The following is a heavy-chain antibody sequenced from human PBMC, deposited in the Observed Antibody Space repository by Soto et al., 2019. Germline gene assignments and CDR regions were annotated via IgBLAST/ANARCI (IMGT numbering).Heavy chain of an antibody. CDR2: MSYDGSDT. Sequence: GGSLRLSCVGSEFIFSNNGMHWVRQTPGKGLEWVAFMSYDGSDTFYADSGKGRFTISRDNSKNTLFLHMSNLRPEDTAMYYCTIVRVADSALDHWGQGTLVTVSS. V-gene: IGHV3-30*02. CDR3: TIVRVADSALDH. J-gene: IGHJ4*02. CDR1: EFIFSNNG. D-gene: IGHD3-10*02.